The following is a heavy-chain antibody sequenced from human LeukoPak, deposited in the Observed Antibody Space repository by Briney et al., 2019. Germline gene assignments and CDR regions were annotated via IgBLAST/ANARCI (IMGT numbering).Heavy chain of an antibody. CDR2: IYPGDSDT. Sequence: GESLKISCKGSGYSFTSYCIGWVRQMPGKGLEWMGIIYPGDSDTRYSPSFQGQVTISADKSISTAYLQWSSLKASDTAMYYCARRGIAARGGYYYYMDVWGKGTTVTVSS. J-gene: IGHJ6*03. V-gene: IGHV5-51*01. D-gene: IGHD6-6*01. CDR1: GYSFTSYC. CDR3: ARRGIAARGGYYYYMDV.